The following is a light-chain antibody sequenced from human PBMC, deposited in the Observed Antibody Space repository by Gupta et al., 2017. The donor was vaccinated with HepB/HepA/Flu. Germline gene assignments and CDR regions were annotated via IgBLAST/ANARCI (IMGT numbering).Light chain of an antibody. CDR1: QVISSY. J-gene: IGKJ3*01. CDR2: AAS. Sequence: DLQLAQLPFFLSASGGDRVTITCRASQVISSYLAWYQQKPGKAPKLLVYAASTLQSGVPSRFSGSGSGTEFTLTISSLQPEDSATYYCQQLYSYLFTFGPGTKVDIK. CDR3: QQLYSYLFT. V-gene: IGKV1-9*01.